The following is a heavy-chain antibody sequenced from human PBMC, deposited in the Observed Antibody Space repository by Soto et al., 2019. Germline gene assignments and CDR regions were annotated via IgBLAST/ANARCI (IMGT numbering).Heavy chain of an antibody. CDR1: GDSFSSSGYY. D-gene: IGHD1-26*01. J-gene: IGHJ4*02. CDR2: ISYSGST. CDR3: ARDSGNYRTSN. Sequence: PSETLSLTCTVSGDSFSSSGYYWGWIRQPPGKGLEWIGSISYSGSTYCNPSLKSRVTISVDTSNNQFSLKLSSVTAADSAVYYCARDSGNYRTSNWGQGTLVTVSS. V-gene: IGHV4-39*01.